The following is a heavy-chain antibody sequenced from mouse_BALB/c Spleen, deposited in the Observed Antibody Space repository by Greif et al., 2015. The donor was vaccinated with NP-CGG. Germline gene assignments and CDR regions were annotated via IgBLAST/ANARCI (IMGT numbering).Heavy chain of an antibody. D-gene: IGHD1-1*01. J-gene: IGHJ2*01. CDR2: IDPASGNT. V-gene: IGHV14-3*02. CDR3: ALYYYGSSDY. CDR1: GFNIKDTY. Sequence: VQLQQSGAELVKPGASVKLSCTASGFNIKDTYMHWVKQRPEQGLEWIGRIDPASGNTKYDPKFQGKATITADTSSNTAYLQLSSLTSEDTAVYYCALYYYGSSDYWGQGTTLTVSS.